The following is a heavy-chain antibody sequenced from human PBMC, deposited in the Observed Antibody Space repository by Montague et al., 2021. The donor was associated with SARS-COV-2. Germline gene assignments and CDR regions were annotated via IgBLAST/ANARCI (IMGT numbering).Heavy chain of an antibody. CDR1: GFTSGDYQ. V-gene: IGHV3-7*01. CDR3: ARSPRGSGTGWLGY. Sequence: SLRLSCAASGFTSGDYQMTWVRQAPGKGLQWVANINQDETAKTYVDSVKGRFTISRDNAKNSLILQMNSLKDEDTAVYYCARSPRGSGTGWLGYWGQGTLVTVSS. D-gene: IGHD3/OR15-3a*01. J-gene: IGHJ4*02. CDR2: INQDETAK.